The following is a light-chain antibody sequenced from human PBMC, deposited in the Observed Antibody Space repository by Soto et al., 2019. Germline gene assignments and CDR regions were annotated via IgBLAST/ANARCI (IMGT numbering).Light chain of an antibody. CDR1: QSIVFSDGNAY. CDR2: RAS. J-gene: IGKJ1*01. Sequence: DVVMTQSPFSLPVTLGQPASISCRSSQSIVFSDGNAYLNWFHQRPGQPPRRLIYRASNRDSGVPDRFSGSGSGTDFTLEISRVEAEDVGVYYCIQGTHWPPTFGRGTKVEIK. CDR3: IQGTHWPPT. V-gene: IGKV2-30*01.